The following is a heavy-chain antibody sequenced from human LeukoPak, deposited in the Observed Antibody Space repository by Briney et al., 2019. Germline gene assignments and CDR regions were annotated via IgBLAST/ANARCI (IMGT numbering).Heavy chain of an antibody. CDR3: ARGKTSQNIVTRKTYNWFDP. CDR2: IVYDGSEK. CDR1: GFTFSRHP. J-gene: IGHJ5*02. D-gene: IGHD2/OR15-2a*01. V-gene: IGHV3-30*04. Sequence: PGGSLRLSCAASGFTFSRHPMHWVRQAPGKGLEWVAVIVYDGSEKYYKESVKGRFTISRDNAKNSLYLQMKSLRAEDTAVYYCARGKTSQNIVTRKTYNWFDPWGQGTLVTVSS.